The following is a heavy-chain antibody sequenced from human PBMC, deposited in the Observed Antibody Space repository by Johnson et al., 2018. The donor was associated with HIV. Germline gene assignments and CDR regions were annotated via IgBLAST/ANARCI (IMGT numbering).Heavy chain of an antibody. Sequence: VQLVESGGGLVQPGRSLRLSCAASGFTFDDYAMHWVRQAPGKGLEWVSGISWNSGSIGYADSVKGRFTISRDTSKNTLYLQMNSLRAEDTAVYYCAKGDWGSPIWGQGTMVSVSS. D-gene: IGHD7-27*01. J-gene: IGHJ3*02. CDR1: GFTFDDYA. V-gene: IGHV3-9*01. CDR2: ISWNSGSI. CDR3: AKGDWGSPI.